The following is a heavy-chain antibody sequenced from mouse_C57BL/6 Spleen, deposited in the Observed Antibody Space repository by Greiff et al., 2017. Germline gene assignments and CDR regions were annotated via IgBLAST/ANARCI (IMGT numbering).Heavy chain of an antibody. Sequence: EVQLQQSGPELVKPGASVKISCKASGYTFTDYYMNWVKQSHGKSLEWIGDINPNNGGTSYNQKFKGKATLTVDKSSSTAYMELRSLTSEDSAVYYCARYCGSSWRNAMDYWGQGTSVTVSS. V-gene: IGHV1-26*01. CDR2: INPNNGGT. CDR1: GYTFTDYY. CDR3: ARYCGSSWRNAMDY. D-gene: IGHD1-1*01. J-gene: IGHJ4*01.